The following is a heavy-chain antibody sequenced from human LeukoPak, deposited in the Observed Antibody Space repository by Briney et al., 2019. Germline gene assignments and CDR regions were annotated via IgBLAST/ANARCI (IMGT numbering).Heavy chain of an antibody. CDR2: IYYSGST. Sequence: PSETLSLTCTVSGGSISSYYWSWIRQPPGKGLEWIGYIYYSGSTNYNPSLKTRVTMSLDTSKNQVSLNLNSVTAADTAVYYCARHISSGGTYAHFDYWGQGTLVTVSS. CDR3: ARHISSGGTYAHFDY. CDR1: GGSISSYY. D-gene: IGHD1-26*01. J-gene: IGHJ4*02. V-gene: IGHV4-59*08.